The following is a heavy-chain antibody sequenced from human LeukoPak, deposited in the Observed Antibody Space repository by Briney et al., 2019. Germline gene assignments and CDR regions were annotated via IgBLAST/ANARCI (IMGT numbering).Heavy chain of an antibody. CDR2: IKPDGDEK. Sequence: ETLSLTCTVSGGSISSYYWSWVRQAPGKGLEWVANIKPDGDEKNYVDSVKGRFTISRDNAKNSLYLQMNSLRVEDTAVYYCARDMAAAGLLDYWGQGTLVTVPS. CDR3: ARDMAAAGLLDY. J-gene: IGHJ4*02. D-gene: IGHD6-13*01. V-gene: IGHV3-7*01. CDR1: GGSISSYY.